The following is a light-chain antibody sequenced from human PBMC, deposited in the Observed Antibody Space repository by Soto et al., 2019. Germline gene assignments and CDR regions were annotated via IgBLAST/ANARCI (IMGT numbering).Light chain of an antibody. V-gene: IGLV1-44*01. Sequence: QSVLTQPPSASGTPGQRATISCSGSSSNIGINTVNWYQQFPGTAPKLLIYSNNQRPSGVPDRFSGSKSGASASLAISGLQSEDEADYYCSVWDDSLNGHWVFGGGTKVTVL. J-gene: IGLJ3*02. CDR1: SSNIGINT. CDR3: SVWDDSLNGHWV. CDR2: SNN.